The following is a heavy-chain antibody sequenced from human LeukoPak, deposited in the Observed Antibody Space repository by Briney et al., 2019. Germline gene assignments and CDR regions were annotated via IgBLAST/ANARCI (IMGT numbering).Heavy chain of an antibody. CDR2: ISWNSGSI. D-gene: IGHD6-13*01. CDR1: GFTFDDYA. J-gene: IGHJ3*02. V-gene: IGHV3-9*01. Sequence: PGGSLRLSCAASGFTFDDYAMHWVRQAPGKGLEWVSGISWNSGSIGYADSVKGRFTISRDNAKNSLYLQMNSLRADDTALYYCARPKLGSSWYGGWDDAFDIWGQGTMVTVSS. CDR3: ARPKLGSSWYGGWDDAFDI.